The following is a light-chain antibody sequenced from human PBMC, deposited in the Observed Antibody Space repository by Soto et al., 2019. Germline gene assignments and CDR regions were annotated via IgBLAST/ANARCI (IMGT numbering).Light chain of an antibody. CDR3: LLSYSGADVV. CDR2: DTS. Sequence: QAVVTQEPSLTVSPGGTVTLTCGSSTGAVTSGHYPYWFQQKPGQAPRTLIYDTSNKHSWTPARFSGSLLGGKAALTLSGAQPEVDAEYYCLLSYSGADVVFGGGTKLTVL. J-gene: IGLJ2*01. V-gene: IGLV7-46*01. CDR1: TGAVTSGHY.